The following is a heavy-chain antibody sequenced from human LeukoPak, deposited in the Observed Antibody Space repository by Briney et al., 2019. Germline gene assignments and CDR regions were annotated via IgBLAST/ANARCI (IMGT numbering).Heavy chain of an antibody. CDR3: ARANENSGYDHEGDY. J-gene: IGHJ4*02. CDR2: MNPNSGNT. CDR1: GYTFTSYD. Sequence: ASVKVSCKASGYTFTSYDINWVRQATGQGLEWMGWMNPNSGNTGYAQKFQGRVTITRNTSISTAYMELSSLRSEDTAVYYCARANENSGYDHEGDYWGQGTLVTVSS. V-gene: IGHV1-8*03. D-gene: IGHD5-12*01.